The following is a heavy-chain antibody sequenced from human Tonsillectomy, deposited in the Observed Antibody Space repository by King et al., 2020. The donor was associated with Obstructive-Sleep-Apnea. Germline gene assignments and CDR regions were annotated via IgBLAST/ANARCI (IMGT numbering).Heavy chain of an antibody. CDR1: GYNFSSYW. J-gene: IGHJ6*02. V-gene: IGHV5-51*01. CDR2: IYPGDFDT. D-gene: IGHD1-26*01. Sequence: VQLVESGAEVKKPGESLKISCKASGYNFSSYWIGWVRQMPGKGLEWMGTIYPGDFDTRYSPSFQGQVTISADKSISTAYLQWSSLKASDIAMYYCARHGGSYYYHGMDVWGRGTTATVSS. CDR3: ARHGGSYYYHGMDV.